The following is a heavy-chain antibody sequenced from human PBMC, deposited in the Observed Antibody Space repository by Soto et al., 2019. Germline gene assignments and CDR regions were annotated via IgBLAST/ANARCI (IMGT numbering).Heavy chain of an antibody. CDR1: GFDFNKYA. V-gene: IGHV3-23*01. CDR3: AKDSPSYTTSPFYFDS. D-gene: IGHD2-2*02. CDR2: ITSNGDST. J-gene: IGHJ4*02. Sequence: GGSLRLSCAAFGFDFNKYAMTWVRQAPGKGLQWVSSITSNGDSTYYADSVKGRFTTSRDNSKDTLYLQMNSLRADDTAVFYCAKDSPSYTTSPFYFDSWGQGTLVTVSS.